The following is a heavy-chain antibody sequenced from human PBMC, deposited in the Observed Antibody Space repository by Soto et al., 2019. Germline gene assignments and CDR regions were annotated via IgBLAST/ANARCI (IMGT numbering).Heavy chain of an antibody. CDR1: SGSISSGGYY. CDR2: IYYSGST. CDR3: ARDPGDYHSDWYFDL. V-gene: IGHV4-31*03. Sequence: QVQLQESGPGLVKPSQPLSLTCTVSSGSISSGGYYWSWIRQHPGKGPEWIGYIYYSGSTNYNPSLKSRVTISVDTSKNQFSLKLSSVTAADTAVYYCARDPGDYHSDWYFDLWGRGTLVTVSS. J-gene: IGHJ2*01. D-gene: IGHD4-17*01.